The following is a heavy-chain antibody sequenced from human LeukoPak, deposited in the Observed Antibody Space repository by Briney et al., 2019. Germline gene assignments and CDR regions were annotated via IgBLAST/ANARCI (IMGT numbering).Heavy chain of an antibody. Sequence: GGSLRLSCEASGFAFSFSAMTWVRQAPGTGLELVSTINANAINTYYAASVKGRFTISSNRSKSPLYRPLKPLRAEDTAVYYCAKPISGGLAVTADWFDPWGQGTLVIVSS. J-gene: IGHJ5*02. CDR1: GFAFSFSA. V-gene: IGHV3-23*01. CDR2: INANAINT. CDR3: AKPISGGLAVTADWFDP. D-gene: IGHD6-19*01.